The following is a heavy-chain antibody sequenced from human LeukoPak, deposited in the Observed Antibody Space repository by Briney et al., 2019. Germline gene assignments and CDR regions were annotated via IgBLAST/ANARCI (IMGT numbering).Heavy chain of an antibody. CDR2: ISEDGGHSR. CDR1: GFTFSRHQ. D-gene: IGHD6-13*01. CDR3: ARGSKYSSSWYVDF. V-gene: IGHV3-21*01. Sequence: GGSLRLSCAASGFTFSRHQMGWARQAPGKGLEWVAFISEDGGHSRDYQDSVRGRFTISRDNAKNTLYLQMNSLRVEDTAVYYCARGSKYSSSWYVDFWGQGTLVTVSS. J-gene: IGHJ4*02.